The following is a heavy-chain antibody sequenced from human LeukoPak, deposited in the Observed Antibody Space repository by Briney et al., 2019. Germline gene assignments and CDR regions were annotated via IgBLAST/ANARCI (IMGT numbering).Heavy chain of an antibody. V-gene: IGHV3-7*05. Sequence: RGSLRLSCAASGFTSSGNWMSWVRQAPGRGLGWVASVNTDGSGTHYVDSVKGRFTISRDNANNALFMQMNNLRTEDRAVYYCSRAEDYWGQGALVTVSS. CDR2: VNTDGSGT. J-gene: IGHJ4*02. CDR1: GFTSSGNW. CDR3: SRAEDY.